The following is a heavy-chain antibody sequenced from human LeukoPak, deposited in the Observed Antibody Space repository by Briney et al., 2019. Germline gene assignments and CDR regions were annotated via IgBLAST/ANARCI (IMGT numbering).Heavy chain of an antibody. CDR2: ISSNGGST. Sequence: GGSLRLSCAASGFTISSYWMSWVRQAPGKRLEYVSAISSNGGSTYYADSVKGRFTISRDNSKNTLYLQMSSLRAEDTAVYYCVQVARLSWYFDYWGQGTLVTVSS. CDR1: GFTISSYW. CDR3: VQVARLSWYFDY. V-gene: IGHV3-64D*06. J-gene: IGHJ4*02. D-gene: IGHD6-13*01.